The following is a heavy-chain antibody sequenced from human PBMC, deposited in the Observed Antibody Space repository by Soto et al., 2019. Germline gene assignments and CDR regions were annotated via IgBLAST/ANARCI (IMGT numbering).Heavy chain of an antibody. CDR1: GFTFSSYG. CDR3: AKGSGYGAYYYYGMDV. Sequence: QVQLVESGGGVVQPGRSLRLSCAASGFTFSSYGMHWVRQAPGKGLEWVAVISYDGSNKYYADSVKVRFTISRDNSKNTLYLQMNSLRAEDTAVYYCAKGSGYGAYYYYGMDVWGQGTKVTVSS. D-gene: IGHD5-12*01. J-gene: IGHJ6*02. V-gene: IGHV3-30*18. CDR2: ISYDGSNK.